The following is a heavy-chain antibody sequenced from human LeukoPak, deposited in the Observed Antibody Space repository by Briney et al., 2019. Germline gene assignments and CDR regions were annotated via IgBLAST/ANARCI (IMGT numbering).Heavy chain of an antibody. V-gene: IGHV3-53*01. CDR1: GFTVSSNY. D-gene: IGHD4-23*01. Sequence: VGSLRLSCAASGFTVSSNYMSWVRQAPGKGLEWVSVIYSGGSTYYADSVRGRFTISRDNAKNTLYLQMNSLRAEDTAVYYCARQVVTPYLPDYWGQGTLVTVSS. CDR2: IYSGGST. CDR3: ARQVVTPYLPDY. J-gene: IGHJ4*02.